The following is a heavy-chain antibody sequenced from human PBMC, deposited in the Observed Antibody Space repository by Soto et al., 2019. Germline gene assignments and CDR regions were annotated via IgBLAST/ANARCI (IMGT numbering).Heavy chain of an antibody. Sequence: GASVKVSCKASGGTFSSYAISWVRQAPGQGLEWMGGIIPIFGTANYAQKFQGRVTITADKSTSTAYMELSSLRSEDTAVYYCARPQYYDILTGYYNGWFDPWGQGTLVTVSS. CDR2: IIPIFGTA. CDR3: ARPQYYDILTGYYNGWFDP. V-gene: IGHV1-69*06. CDR1: GGTFSSYA. D-gene: IGHD3-9*01. J-gene: IGHJ5*02.